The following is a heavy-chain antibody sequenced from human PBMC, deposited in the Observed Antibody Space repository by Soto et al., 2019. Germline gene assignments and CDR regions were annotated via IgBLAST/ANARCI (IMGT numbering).Heavy chain of an antibody. D-gene: IGHD4-17*01. Sequence: ASVKVSCKASGYTFTSYGISWVRQAPGQGLEWMGWISAYNGNTNYAQKLQGRVTMTTDTSTSTAYMELRSLRSDDTAVYYCARVLDYGDYRYYYYYMDVWGKGTTVTVPS. V-gene: IGHV1-18*01. CDR1: GYTFTSYG. J-gene: IGHJ6*03. CDR3: ARVLDYGDYRYYYYYMDV. CDR2: ISAYNGNT.